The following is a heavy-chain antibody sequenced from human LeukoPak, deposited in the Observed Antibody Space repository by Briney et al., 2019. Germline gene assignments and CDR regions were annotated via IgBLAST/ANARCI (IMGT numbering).Heavy chain of an antibody. Sequence: PGRSLRLSCAASGFTFSSYAMSWVRQAPGKGLEWVSAISGSGGSTYYADSVKGRFTISRDNSKNTLYLQMNSLRAEDTAVYYCAILGDSSGYSPGFVYWGQGTLVTVSS. D-gene: IGHD3-22*01. V-gene: IGHV3-23*01. CDR1: GFTFSSYA. J-gene: IGHJ4*02. CDR2: ISGSGGST. CDR3: AILGDSSGYSPGFVY.